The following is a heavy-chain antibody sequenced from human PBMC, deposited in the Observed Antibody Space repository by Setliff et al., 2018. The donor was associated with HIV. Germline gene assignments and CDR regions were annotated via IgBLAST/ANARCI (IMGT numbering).Heavy chain of an antibody. CDR1: GYTLTNYD. CDR3: ARGRGPSRFDY. V-gene: IGHV1-8*03. Sequence: ASVKVSCKASGYTLTNYDINWVRQATGQGLEWMGWMNPNSGNTGYTQKFQGRVTITRNTSITTAYMELSSLRSEDTAIYYCARGRGPSRFDYWGQGTLVTVSS. J-gene: IGHJ4*01. CDR2: MNPNSGNT.